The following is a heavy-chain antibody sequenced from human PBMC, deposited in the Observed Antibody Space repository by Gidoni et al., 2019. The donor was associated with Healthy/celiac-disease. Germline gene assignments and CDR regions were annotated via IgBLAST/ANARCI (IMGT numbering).Heavy chain of an antibody. D-gene: IGHD2-2*01. CDR1: GYTFTSYG. V-gene: IGHV1-18*01. Sequence: QVQLVQSGAEVKKPGASVKVSCKASGYTFTSYGISWVRQAPGQGLDWMGWISAYNGNTNYAQKLQGRVTMTTDTSTSTAYMELRSLRSDDTAVYYCARSCSSTSCSAGGAFDIWGQGTMVTVSS. J-gene: IGHJ3*02. CDR2: ISAYNGNT. CDR3: ARSCSSTSCSAGGAFDI.